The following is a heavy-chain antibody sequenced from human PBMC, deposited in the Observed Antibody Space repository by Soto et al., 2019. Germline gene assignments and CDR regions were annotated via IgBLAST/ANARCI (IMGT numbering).Heavy chain of an antibody. Sequence: VGSLRLSCTASEFSFSRYAMHWIRQSPGKGLEWVAVISFNGNSLHYADSVKDRFTISRDNSKSTLYLQMNNMRTEDTAVYYCARTFDTITYYFDHWGQGALVTVSS. J-gene: IGHJ4*02. D-gene: IGHD3-9*01. CDR3: ARTFDTITYYFDH. CDR2: ISFNGNSL. CDR1: EFSFSRYA. V-gene: IGHV3-30-3*01.